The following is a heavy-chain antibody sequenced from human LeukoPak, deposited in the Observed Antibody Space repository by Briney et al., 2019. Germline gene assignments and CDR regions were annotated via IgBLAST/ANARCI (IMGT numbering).Heavy chain of an antibody. Sequence: ASVKVSCKASGYTFTSYDINWVRQATGQGLEWMGWMNPNSGNTGYAQKFQGRVTMTRNTSISTAYMELSSLRSDDTAVYYCARDHWQQLVPTGDWFDPWGQGTLVTVSS. CDR1: GYTFTSYD. CDR2: MNPNSGNT. J-gene: IGHJ5*02. D-gene: IGHD6-13*01. CDR3: ARDHWQQLVPTGDWFDP. V-gene: IGHV1-8*01.